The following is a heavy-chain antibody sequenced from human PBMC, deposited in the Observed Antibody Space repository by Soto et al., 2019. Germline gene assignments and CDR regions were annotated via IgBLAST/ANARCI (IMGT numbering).Heavy chain of an antibody. D-gene: IGHD1-1*01. V-gene: IGHV4-4*07. J-gene: IGHJ5*02. CDR3: GRGSWNHVSGWFDP. Sequence: SETLSLTCTVSGDSMSNYYWSWIRQPAEKGLERLGRIYSSGATNYNPSLKSRVTLSVDTSKNRFSLRLYSVTAADTAVYYCGRGSWNHVSGWFDPWGPGTLVTVSS. CDR2: IYSSGAT. CDR1: GDSMSNYY.